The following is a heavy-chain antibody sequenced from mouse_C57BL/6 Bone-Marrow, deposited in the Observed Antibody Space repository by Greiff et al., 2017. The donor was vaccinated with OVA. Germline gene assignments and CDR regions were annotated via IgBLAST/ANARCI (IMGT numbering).Heavy chain of an antibody. Sequence: VQLQQSGPVLVKPGASVKMSCKASGYTFTDYYMNWVKQSHGKSLEWIGVINPYNGGPSYNQKFKGKATLTVDKSSSTAYMELNSLTSEDSAVYYCARRYYDSTGDYWGQGTTLTVSS. CDR3: ARRYYDSTGDY. D-gene: IGHD2-4*01. V-gene: IGHV1-19*01. J-gene: IGHJ2*01. CDR1: GYTFTDYY. CDR2: INPYNGGP.